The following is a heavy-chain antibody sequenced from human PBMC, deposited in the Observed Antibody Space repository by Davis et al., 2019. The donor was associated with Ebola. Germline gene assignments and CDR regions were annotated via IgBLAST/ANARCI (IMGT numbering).Heavy chain of an antibody. CDR1: GFIFSSYA. CDR2: ISVRSIT. CDR3: AKVHPPTTVTTGWFDP. V-gene: IGHV3-23*01. Sequence: GESLKISCAASGFIFSSYAMSWVRQAPGKGLEWVSSISVRSITYHADSVKGQFTISRDNSNNTLYLQMNSLRAEDTAVYYCAKVHPPTTVTTGWFDPWGQGTLVTVSS. D-gene: IGHD4-17*01. J-gene: IGHJ5*02.